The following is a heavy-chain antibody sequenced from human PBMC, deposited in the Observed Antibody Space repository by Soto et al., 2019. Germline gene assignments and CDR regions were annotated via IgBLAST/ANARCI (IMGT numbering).Heavy chain of an antibody. V-gene: IGHV4-59*01. J-gene: IGHJ3*02. CDR3: AVYLGSSTRNFDAFDI. CDR2: IYYSGST. D-gene: IGHD2-2*01. CDR1: GGSISSYY. Sequence: SETLSLTCTVSGGSISSYYWSWIRQPPGKGLEWIGYIYYSGSTNYNPSLKSRVTISVDTSKNQFSLKLSSVTAADTAVYYCAVYLGSSTRNFDAFDIWGQGTMVTVSS.